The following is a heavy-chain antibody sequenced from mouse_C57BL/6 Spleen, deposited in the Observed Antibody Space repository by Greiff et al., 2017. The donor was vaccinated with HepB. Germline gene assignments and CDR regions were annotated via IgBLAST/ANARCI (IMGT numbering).Heavy chain of an antibody. CDR2: INPNNGGT. CDR3: ARRDGYYYYAMDY. Sequence: EVKLVESGPELVKPGASVKIPCKASGYTFTDYNMDWVKQSHGKSLEWIGDINPNNGGTIYNQKFKGKATLTVDKSSSTAYMELRSLTSEDTAVYYCARRDGYYYYAMDYWGQGTSVTVSS. V-gene: IGHV1-18*01. D-gene: IGHD2-3*01. J-gene: IGHJ4*01. CDR1: GYTFTDYN.